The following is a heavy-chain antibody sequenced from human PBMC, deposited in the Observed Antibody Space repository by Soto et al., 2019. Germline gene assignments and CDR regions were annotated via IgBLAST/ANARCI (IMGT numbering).Heavy chain of an antibody. CDR3: AREGGSLGLGEFFYVDV. J-gene: IGHJ6*03. CDR1: GYTFTSYG. CDR2: ISAYNGNT. V-gene: IGHV1-18*01. D-gene: IGHD3-10*01. Sequence: ASVKVSCKASGYTFTSYGISWVRQAPGQGLEWMGWISAYNGNTNYAQKLQGRVTMTTDTSTSTAYMELRSLRSDDTAVYYCAREGGSLGLGEFFYVDVGGKGTRFTVSS.